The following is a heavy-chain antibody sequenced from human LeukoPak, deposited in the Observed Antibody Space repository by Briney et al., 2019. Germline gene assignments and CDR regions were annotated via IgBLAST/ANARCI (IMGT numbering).Heavy chain of an antibody. V-gene: IGHV3-23*01. Sequence: PGGSLRLSCAASGFTFSSYAMSWVRQAPGKGLEWVSDVSGSGTSTNYADSVKGRLTISRDNSKNTLYLQMNNLRAEDTAVYYCAKVGRASWAPSYIDYWGQGTLVTVSS. J-gene: IGHJ4*02. CDR3: AKVGRASWAPSYIDY. D-gene: IGHD2-2*01. CDR2: VSGSGTST. CDR1: GFTFSSYA.